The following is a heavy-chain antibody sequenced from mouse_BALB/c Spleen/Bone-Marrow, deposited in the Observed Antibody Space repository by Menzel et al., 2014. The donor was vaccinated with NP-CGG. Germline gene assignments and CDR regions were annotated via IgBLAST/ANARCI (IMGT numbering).Heavy chain of an antibody. CDR1: GYTFTSYV. J-gene: IGHJ4*01. D-gene: IGHD6-1*01. Sequence: EVQLVESGPELVKPGASVKMSCKASGYTFTSYVKHWVKQKPGQGLEWIGYINPYNDGTKYNEKFKGKATLTSDKSSSTAYMELSSLTSEDSAVYYCARWASSMDYWGQGTSVTVSS. V-gene: IGHV1-14*01. CDR3: ARWASSMDY. CDR2: INPYNDGT.